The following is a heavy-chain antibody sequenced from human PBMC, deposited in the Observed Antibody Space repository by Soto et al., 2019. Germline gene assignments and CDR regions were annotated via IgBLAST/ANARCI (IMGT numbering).Heavy chain of an antibody. CDR1: GGSISSSSYY. J-gene: IGHJ4*02. Sequence: SETLSLTCTVSGGSISSSSYYWGWIRQPPGKGLEWIGSIYYSGSTYYNPSLKSRVTISVDTSKNQFSLKLSSVTAADTAVYYCARNELGSATDDYWGQGTLVTVSS. V-gene: IGHV4-39*07. CDR2: IYYSGST. D-gene: IGHD1-26*01. CDR3: ARNELGSATDDY.